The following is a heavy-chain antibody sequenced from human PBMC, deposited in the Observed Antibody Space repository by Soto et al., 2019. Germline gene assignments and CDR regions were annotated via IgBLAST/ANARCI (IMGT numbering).Heavy chain of an antibody. CDR3: AKDPRGHFARYFQH. D-gene: IGHD1-26*01. CDR1: GFTFSSYA. J-gene: IGHJ1*01. V-gene: IGHV3-23*04. CDR2: ISGSGGST. Sequence: VQLVESGGGVVQPGRSLTLSCAASGFTFSSYAMSWVRQAPGKGLEWVSAISGSGGSTYYADSVKGRFTISRDNSKNTLYLQMNSLRAEDTAVYYCAKDPRGHFARYFQHWGQGTLVTVSS.